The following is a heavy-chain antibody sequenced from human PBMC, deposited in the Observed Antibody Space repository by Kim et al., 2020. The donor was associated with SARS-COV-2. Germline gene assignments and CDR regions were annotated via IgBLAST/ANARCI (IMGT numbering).Heavy chain of an antibody. Sequence: SETLSLTCTVSGGSISSGSYYWSWIRQPAGKGLEWIGRIYTSGSTNYNPSLKSRVTISVDTSKNQFSLKLSSVTAADTAVYYCARVRLTDSLLPPRYDYYGMDVWGQGTTVTVSS. CDR1: GGSISSGSYY. V-gene: IGHV4-61*02. D-gene: IGHD2-15*01. CDR2: IYTSGST. CDR3: ARVRLTDSLLPPRYDYYGMDV. J-gene: IGHJ6*02.